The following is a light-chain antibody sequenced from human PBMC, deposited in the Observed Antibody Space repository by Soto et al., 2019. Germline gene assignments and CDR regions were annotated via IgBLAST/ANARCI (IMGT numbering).Light chain of an antibody. V-gene: IGKV1-5*01. CDR2: DTS. CDR3: QQYNTHSVT. J-gene: IGKJ1*01. Sequence: DIQMTQSPSTLSASLGERATITCRASQTVNAWLAWYQHKPGKAPKPLIYDTSILESGVPARFSGSGSGTEFILTISSLQSDDVGTYYCQQYNTHSVTFGQGTKVEIK. CDR1: QTVNAW.